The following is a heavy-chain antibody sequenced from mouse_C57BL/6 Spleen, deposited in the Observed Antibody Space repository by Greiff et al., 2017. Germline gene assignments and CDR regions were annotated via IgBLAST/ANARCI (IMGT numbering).Heavy chain of an antibody. CDR1: GYTFTSYW. D-gene: IGHD2-4*01. CDR2: IYPGSSDT. Sequence: EVQLQQSGTVLARPGASVKLSCKTSGYTFTSYWMHWVKQRPGRGLEWIGTIYPGSSDTNYTEKFKGQATLTTVTSASTAYMQLSSLTYEDSAVCDSTRWDDYDSLDYWGQGTTLTVSS. J-gene: IGHJ2*01. CDR3: TRWDDYDSLDY. V-gene: IGHV1-5*01.